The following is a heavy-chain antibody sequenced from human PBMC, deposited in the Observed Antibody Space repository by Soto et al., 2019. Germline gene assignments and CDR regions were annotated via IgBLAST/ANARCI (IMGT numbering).Heavy chain of an antibody. D-gene: IGHD3-10*01. CDR1: GFTFSSYG. CDR2: IWYDGSNK. J-gene: IGHJ5*02. CDR3: ARSLHHHLITMVRGESFPFDP. V-gene: IGHV3-33*01. Sequence: PGGSLRLSCAASGFTFSSYGMHWVRQAPGKGLEWVAVIWYDGSNKYYADSVKGRFTISRDNSKNTLYLQMNSLRAEDTAVYYCARSLHHHLITMVRGESFPFDPWGQGTLVTVSS.